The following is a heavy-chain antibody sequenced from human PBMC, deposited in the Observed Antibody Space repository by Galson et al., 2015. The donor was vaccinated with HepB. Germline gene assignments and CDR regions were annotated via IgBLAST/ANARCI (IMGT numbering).Heavy chain of an antibody. CDR3: AKAHTVVVTAPAAFDI. J-gene: IGHJ3*02. Sequence: SLRLSCAASGFTFSSYAMSWVRQAPGKGLEWVSAISGSGGSIYYADSVKGRFTISRDNSKNTLYLQMNSLRAEDTAVYYCAKAHTVVVTAPAAFDIWGQGTMVTVSS. CDR1: GFTFSSYA. V-gene: IGHV3-23*01. CDR2: ISGSGGSI. D-gene: IGHD2-21*02.